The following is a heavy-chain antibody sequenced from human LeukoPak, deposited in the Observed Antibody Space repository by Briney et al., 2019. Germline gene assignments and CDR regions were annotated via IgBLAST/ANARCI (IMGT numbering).Heavy chain of an antibody. Sequence: SETLSLTCTVSGGSISSYYWSWIRQPPGKGLEWIGYIYYSGSTNYNPSLKSRVTISVGTSKNQFSLKLSSVTAADTAVYYCARLWPSRSAGGFDYWGQGTLVTVSS. D-gene: IGHD3-10*01. CDR2: IYYSGST. V-gene: IGHV4-59*08. CDR1: GGSISSYY. J-gene: IGHJ4*02. CDR3: ARLWPSRSAGGFDY.